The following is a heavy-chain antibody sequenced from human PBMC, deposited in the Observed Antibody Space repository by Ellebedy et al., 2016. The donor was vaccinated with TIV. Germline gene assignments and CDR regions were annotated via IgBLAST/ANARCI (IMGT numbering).Heavy chain of an antibody. CDR2: ISVKNGET. Sequence: AASVKVSCKASGYSFTSFGISWVRQAPGQGLEWMGWISVKNGETNYVEKLQGRVTMTTDTSTSTAYMELRSLRSDDTAMYYCARGDSSSYYWYYFDYWGQGTLVTVSS. V-gene: IGHV1-18*04. CDR3: ARGDSSSYYWYYFDY. D-gene: IGHD6-13*01. CDR1: GYSFTSFG. J-gene: IGHJ4*02.